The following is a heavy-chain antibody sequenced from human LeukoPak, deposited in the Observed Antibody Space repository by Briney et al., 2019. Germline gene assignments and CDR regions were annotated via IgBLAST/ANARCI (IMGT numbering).Heavy chain of an antibody. J-gene: IGHJ2*01. D-gene: IGHD3-22*01. Sequence: SETLSLTCTVSGGSITSYYRSWIRQSPGKGLEWIGFMYYSGTTNYNPSLKSRVTISLGMSKNQFSLKLSSVTAADTALYYCLRGPSYDSSGYYKYFDLWGRGALVTVSS. CDR2: MYYSGTT. CDR3: LRGPSYDSSGYYKYFDL. CDR1: GGSITSYY. V-gene: IGHV4-59*01.